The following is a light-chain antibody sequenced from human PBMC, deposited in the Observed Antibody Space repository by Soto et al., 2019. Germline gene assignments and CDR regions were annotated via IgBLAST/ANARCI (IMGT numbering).Light chain of an antibody. J-gene: IGLJ1*01. Sequence: QSALTQPPSASGSPGQSVTISCTGTSSDVGGYNYVSWYQQHPSKAPKLMIYEVSKRPSGVPDRFSGSKSGNTASLTVSGPQAEDEADYYCSSYAGSNNYVFGTGTKVTVL. CDR3: SSYAGSNNYV. CDR1: SSDVGGYNY. V-gene: IGLV2-8*01. CDR2: EVS.